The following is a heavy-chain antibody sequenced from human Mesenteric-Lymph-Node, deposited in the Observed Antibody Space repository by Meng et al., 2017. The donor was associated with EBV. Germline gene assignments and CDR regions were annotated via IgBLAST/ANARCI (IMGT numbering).Heavy chain of an antibody. D-gene: IGHD3-16*01. CDR3: ATGWGKANY. Sequence: QVPIQPGGAGLLKPSETLSLTCDVYGDSFRAYYWRWIRQPPGRGLEWIGDVIHSGNTSYSPSLKSRVTISVDTSKRQFSLKLRSMTAADTAVYYCATGWGKANYWGQGTLVTVSS. CDR1: GDSFRAYY. V-gene: IGHV4-34*12. CDR2: VIHSGNT. J-gene: IGHJ4*02.